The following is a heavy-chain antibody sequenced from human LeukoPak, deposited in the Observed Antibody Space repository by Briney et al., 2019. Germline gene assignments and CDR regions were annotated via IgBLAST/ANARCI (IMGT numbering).Heavy chain of an antibody. J-gene: IGHJ4*02. CDR1: GFTFSSYA. CDR2: ISYDGSNK. CDR3: ARESDYDFWSGTDDY. V-gene: IGHV3-30-3*01. D-gene: IGHD3-3*01. Sequence: GRSLRLSCAASGFTFSSYAMHWVRQAPGKGLEWVAVISYDGSNKYYADSVKGRFTISRDNAKNTLYLQMNSLRAEDTAVYYCARESDYDFWSGTDDYWGQGTLVTVSS.